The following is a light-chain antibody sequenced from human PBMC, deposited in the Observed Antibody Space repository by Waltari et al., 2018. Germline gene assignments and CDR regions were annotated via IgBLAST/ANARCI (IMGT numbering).Light chain of an antibody. V-gene: IGLV1-40*01. CDR1: SSNIGEAYD. CDR3: QSYDTSLRSSV. Sequence: QSVLTQPPSVSGAPGQRVTISCTGSSSNIGEAYDVHWYQQIPGTAPKLLIYRNTNRPSGVPDRFSGSKSGTSASLAITGLQAEDEADYYCQSYDTSLRSSVFGGGTKLTVL. J-gene: IGLJ2*01. CDR2: RNT.